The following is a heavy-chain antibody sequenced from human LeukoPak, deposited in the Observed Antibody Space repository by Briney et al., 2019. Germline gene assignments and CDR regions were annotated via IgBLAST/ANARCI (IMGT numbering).Heavy chain of an antibody. J-gene: IGHJ4*02. CDR2: INPILGIT. Sequence: SVKVSCKASGGTFSSYSISWVRQAPGQGLEWMGRINPILGITNYAQKFQGRVTITADKSTSTAYMELSSLRSEDTAMYYCARVRYCSGGSCYFHDFWGQGTLVTVSS. CDR3: ARVRYCSGGSCYFHDF. D-gene: IGHD2-15*01. V-gene: IGHV1-69*02. CDR1: GGTFSSYS.